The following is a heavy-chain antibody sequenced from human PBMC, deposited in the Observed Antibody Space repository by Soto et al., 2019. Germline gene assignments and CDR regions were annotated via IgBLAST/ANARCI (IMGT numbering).Heavy chain of an antibody. CDR1: GFSLSTSGVG. CDR3: AHKVSNYVNYYYYYGMDV. CDR2: IYWNDDK. D-gene: IGHD4-4*01. Sequence: QITLKESGPTLVNPTQTLTLTCTFSGFSLSTSGVGVGWIRQPPGKALEWLALIYWNDDKRYSPSLKSRLTITKDTSKNQVVLTMTNMDPVDTATYYCAHKVSNYVNYYYYYGMDVWGQGTTVTVSS. J-gene: IGHJ6*02. V-gene: IGHV2-5*01.